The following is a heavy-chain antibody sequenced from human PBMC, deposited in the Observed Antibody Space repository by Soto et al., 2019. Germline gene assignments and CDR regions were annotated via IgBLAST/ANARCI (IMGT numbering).Heavy chain of an antibody. CDR1: GFTFSSYA. Sequence: GGSLRLSCAASGFTFSSYAMSWVRQAPGKGLEWVSAISGSGGSTYYADSVKGRFTISRDNSKNTLYLQMNSPRAEDTAVYYCAKDIRARLVATETDYWGQGTLVTVSS. CDR3: AKDIRARLVATETDY. CDR2: ISGSGGST. V-gene: IGHV3-23*01. D-gene: IGHD5-12*01. J-gene: IGHJ4*02.